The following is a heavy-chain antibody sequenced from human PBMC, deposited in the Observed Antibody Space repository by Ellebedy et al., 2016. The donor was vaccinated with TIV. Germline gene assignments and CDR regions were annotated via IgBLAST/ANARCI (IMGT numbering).Heavy chain of an antibody. CDR1: GFTFSSYG. CDR2: IWYDGSNK. Sequence: GGSLRLSXAASGFTFSSYGMHWVRQAPGKGLEWVAVIWYDGSNKYYADSVKGRFTISRDNSKNTLYLQMNSLRAEDMAVYYCARKMTTVTTDYFDYWGQGTLVTVSS. CDR3: ARKMTTVTTDYFDY. J-gene: IGHJ4*02. D-gene: IGHD4-17*01. V-gene: IGHV3-33*01.